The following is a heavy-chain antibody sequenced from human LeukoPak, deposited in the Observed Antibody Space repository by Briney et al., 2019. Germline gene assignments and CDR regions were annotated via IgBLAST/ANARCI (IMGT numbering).Heavy chain of an antibody. CDR1: GDSVSSNSAA. V-gene: IGHV6-1*01. J-gene: IGHJ4*02. CDR3: ARDRIMSVGATGGVDS. Sequence: SQTLSLTCAISGDSVSSNSAAWNWIRQSPSRGLEWLGRTYYRSKWYNDYAVSVKSRIIIIPDTSKNQFSLQLNSVTPEDTAVYYCARDRIMSVGATGGVDSRGQGTLVTVSS. D-gene: IGHD1-26*01. CDR2: TYYRSKWYN.